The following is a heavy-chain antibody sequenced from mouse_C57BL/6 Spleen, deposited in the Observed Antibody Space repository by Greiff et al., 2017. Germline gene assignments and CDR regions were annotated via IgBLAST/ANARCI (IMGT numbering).Heavy chain of an antibody. CDR3: STIYDGYSLFAY. D-gene: IGHD2-3*01. J-gene: IGHJ3*01. Sequence: QVQLQQPGAELVRPGSSVKLSCKASGYTFTSYWMHWVKQRPIQGLEWIGNIDPSDSETHYNQKFKDKATLTVDKSSSTAYMQLSSLTSEYSAVYYCSTIYDGYSLFAYWGQGTLVTVSA. CDR1: GYTFTSYW. CDR2: IDPSDSET. V-gene: IGHV1-52*01.